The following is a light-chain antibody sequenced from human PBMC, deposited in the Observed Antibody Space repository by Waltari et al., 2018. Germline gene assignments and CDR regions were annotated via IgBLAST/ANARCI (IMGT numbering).Light chain of an antibody. Sequence: DIVMTQSPDSLAVSLGERVAINCRSSQTILDTYDKNYLAWHQQKPGQSPRWLIYWASTLEFGVPDRVSGSGSGTDLTLTISGLQAEDVAVYYCQQYFNTPITFGGGTKVEIK. CDR3: QQYFNTPIT. CDR2: WAS. CDR1: QTILDTYDKNY. J-gene: IGKJ4*01. V-gene: IGKV4-1*01.